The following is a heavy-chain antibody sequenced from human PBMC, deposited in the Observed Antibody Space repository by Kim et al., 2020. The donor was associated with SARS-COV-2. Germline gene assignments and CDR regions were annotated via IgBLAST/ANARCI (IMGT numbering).Heavy chain of an antibody. J-gene: IGHJ4*02. CDR1: GFTFSSYS. D-gene: IGHD3-10*01. V-gene: IGHV3-21*01. Sequence: GGSLRLSCAASGFTFSSYSMNWVRQAPGKGLEWVSSISSSSSYIYYADSVKGRFTISRDNAKNSLYLQMNSLRAEDTAVYYCARGSGSLLWFGELYPPETFDYWGQGTLVTVSS. CDR3: ARGSGSLLWFGELYPPETFDY. CDR2: ISSSSSYI.